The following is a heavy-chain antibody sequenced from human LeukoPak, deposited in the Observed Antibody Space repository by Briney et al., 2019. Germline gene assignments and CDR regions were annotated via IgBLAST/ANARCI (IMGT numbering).Heavy chain of an antibody. Sequence: SETLSLTCAVYGVSFSGYYWSWIRQPPGKGLEWIGEINHSGSTNYNPSLKSRVTISVDTSKNQFSLKLSSVTAADTAVYYCARHQGAGTGPSDFWGQGTLVTVSS. V-gene: IGHV4-34*01. CDR3: ARHQGAGTGPSDF. D-gene: IGHD6-19*01. CDR2: INHSGST. CDR1: GVSFSGYY. J-gene: IGHJ4*02.